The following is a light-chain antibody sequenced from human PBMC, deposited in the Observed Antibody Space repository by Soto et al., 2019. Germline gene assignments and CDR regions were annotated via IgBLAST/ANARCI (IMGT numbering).Light chain of an antibody. CDR1: SSDVANYNY. V-gene: IGLV2-11*01. CDR3: CSYAGTYTRV. Sequence: QSALTQPRSVSGSPGQSVTISCTRTSSDVANYNYVSWYQQHPGKAPKLMIYDVNKRPSGVPYRFSGSKSGNTASLTISGLQDEDEADYYCCSYAGTYTRVFGTGIQLTVL. J-gene: IGLJ1*01. CDR2: DVN.